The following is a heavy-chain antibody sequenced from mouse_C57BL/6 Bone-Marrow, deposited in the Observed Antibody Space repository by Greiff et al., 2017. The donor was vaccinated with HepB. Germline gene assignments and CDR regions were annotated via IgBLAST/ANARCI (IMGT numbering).Heavy chain of an antibody. Sequence: QVQLQQPGAELVRPGTSVKLSCKASGYTFTSYWMHWVKQRPGQGLEWIGVIDPSDSYTNYNQKFKGKATLTVDTSSSTAYMLLSSLTSEDSAVYYCAATTVVATGSMAYWGQGTSVTVSS. CDR3: AATTVVATGSMAY. CDR1: GYTFTSYW. J-gene: IGHJ4*01. V-gene: IGHV1-59*01. CDR2: IDPSDSYT. D-gene: IGHD1-1*01.